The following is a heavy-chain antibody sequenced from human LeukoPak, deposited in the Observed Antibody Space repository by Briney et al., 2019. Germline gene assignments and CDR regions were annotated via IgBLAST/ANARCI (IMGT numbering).Heavy chain of an antibody. Sequence: SQTLSLTCTVSGGSISSGDYYWSWIRQPPGKGLEWIGYIYYSGSTYYNPSLKSRVTISVDTSKNQFSLKLSSVTAADTAVYFCAREDRVAMDFGYWGQGTLVTVSS. CDR1: GGSISSGDYY. CDR2: IYYSGST. D-gene: IGHD5-12*01. J-gene: IGHJ4*02. V-gene: IGHV4-30-4*01. CDR3: AREDRVAMDFGY.